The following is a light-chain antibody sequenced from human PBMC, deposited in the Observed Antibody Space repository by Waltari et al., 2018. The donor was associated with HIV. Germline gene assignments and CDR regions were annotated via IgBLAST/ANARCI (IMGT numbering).Light chain of an antibody. CDR3: QSSDIRLHGLWV. V-gene: IGLV1-40*01. Sequence: QSLLTQPPSVSATPGQRITISCTGNKSNIGAGHDVHWYRQLPGTAPRLLILANANRPEGVPDRISGSKSTASASLAITGLQAEDEGYYYCQSSDIRLHGLWVFGGGTKVTVL. CDR1: KSNIGAGHD. J-gene: IGLJ3*02. CDR2: ANA.